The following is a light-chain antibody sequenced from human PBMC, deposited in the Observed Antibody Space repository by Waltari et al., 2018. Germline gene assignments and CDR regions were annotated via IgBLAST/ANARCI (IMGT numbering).Light chain of an antibody. CDR3: CSYAGSSTFT. CDR2: AVY. Sequence: QSALTQPASVSGSPGQSITISCTGTSSDVGSYDLVSWNQQHPGKAPKLMIYAVYKRPSGVSNRFSGSKSGNTASLTISGLQAEDEADYNCCSYAGSSTFTFSGGTKLTVL. CDR1: SSDVGSYDL. V-gene: IGLV2-23*02. J-gene: IGLJ2*01.